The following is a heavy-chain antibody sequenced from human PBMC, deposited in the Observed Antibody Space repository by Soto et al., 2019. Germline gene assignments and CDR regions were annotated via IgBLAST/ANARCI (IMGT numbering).Heavy chain of an antibody. CDR3: ARGFSRIAAAATPFDY. J-gene: IGHJ4*02. CDR1: GGSFSGYY. Sequence: QVQLQQWGAGLLKPSETLSLTCAVYGGSFSGYYWSWIRQPPGKGLEWIGEINHSGSTNYNPSLKGRVTISVDTSKNQFSLKLSSVTAADTAVYYCARGFSRIAAAATPFDYWGQGTLVTVSS. V-gene: IGHV4-34*01. CDR2: INHSGST. D-gene: IGHD6-13*01.